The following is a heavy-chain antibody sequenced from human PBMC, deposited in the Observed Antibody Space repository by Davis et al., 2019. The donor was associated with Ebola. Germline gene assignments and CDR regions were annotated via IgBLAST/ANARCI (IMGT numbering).Heavy chain of an antibody. CDR2: ISSSSSYI. CDR1: GFTFSSYS. J-gene: IGHJ4*02. D-gene: IGHD3-3*01. V-gene: IGHV3-21*01. CDR3: ARGVTIFGVVSLDY. Sequence: GESLKISCAASGFTFSSYSMNWVRQAPGKGLEWVSSISSSSSYIYYADSVKGRFTISRDNAKNSLYLQMNSLRAEDTAVYYCARGVTIFGVVSLDYWGQGTLVIVSS.